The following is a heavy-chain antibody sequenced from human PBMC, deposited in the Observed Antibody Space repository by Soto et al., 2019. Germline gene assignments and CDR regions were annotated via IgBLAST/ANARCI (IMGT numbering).Heavy chain of an antibody. D-gene: IGHD3-22*01. Sequence: GESLMISCKGSGYSFTSYWISWVRQMPGKGLEWMGRIDPSDSYTNYSPSFQGHVTISADKSISTAYLQWSSLKASDTAMYYCAALTMRARGYYYGMDVWGQGTTVTVSS. V-gene: IGHV5-10-1*01. CDR1: GYSFTSYW. CDR2: IDPSDSYT. J-gene: IGHJ6*02. CDR3: AALTMRARGYYYGMDV.